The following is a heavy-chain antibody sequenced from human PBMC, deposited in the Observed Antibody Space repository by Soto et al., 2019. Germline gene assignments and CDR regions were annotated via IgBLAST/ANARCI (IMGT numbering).Heavy chain of an antibody. D-gene: IGHD3-22*01. CDR2: VYYSGST. V-gene: IGHV4-31*03. Sequence: QVQLQESGPGLVKPSQTLSLTCTVSGGSMNSGGHYWSWIRQHPGKGLEWIGYVYYSGSTFYNPSLKSRITISVDTSKTQFTLKLSSVTAADTAVYYCARESAYDSSGDYYVDCWGQGTLVTVSS. J-gene: IGHJ4*02. CDR1: GGSMNSGGHY. CDR3: ARESAYDSSGDYYVDC.